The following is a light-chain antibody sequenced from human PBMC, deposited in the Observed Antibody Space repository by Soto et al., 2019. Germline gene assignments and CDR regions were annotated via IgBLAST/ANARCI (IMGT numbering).Light chain of an antibody. Sequence: QSALTQPASVSWSPGQSITISCTGTSSDVGAYNYVSWYQQPPGKAPKLMIYEVSNRPSGVSDRFSGSKSDNTASLTISGLLAEDDGDYYCSSYTSASTRVVFGGGTKLTVL. J-gene: IGLJ2*01. V-gene: IGLV2-14*01. CDR2: EVS. CDR1: SSDVGAYNY. CDR3: SSYTSASTRVV.